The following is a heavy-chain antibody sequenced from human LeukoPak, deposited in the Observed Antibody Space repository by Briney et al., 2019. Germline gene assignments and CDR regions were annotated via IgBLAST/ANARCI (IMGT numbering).Heavy chain of an antibody. CDR2: IYYSGST. CDR3: ARTGRGTWWFDP. CDR1: GGSISSYY. V-gene: IGHV4-59*01. J-gene: IGHJ5*02. Sequence: PSETLSLTCTVSGGSISSYYWSWIRQPPGKGLGWIGYIYYSGSTNYNPSLKSRVTISVDTSKNQFSLKLSSVTAADTAVYYCARTGRGTWWFDPWGQGTLVTVSS. D-gene: IGHD1-7*01.